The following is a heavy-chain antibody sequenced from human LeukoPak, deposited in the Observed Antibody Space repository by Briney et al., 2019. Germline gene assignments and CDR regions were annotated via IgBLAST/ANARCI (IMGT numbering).Heavy chain of an antibody. D-gene: IGHD5-18*01. CDR1: GGSFSGYY. V-gene: IGHV4-34*01. CDR2: INHSGST. J-gene: IGHJ4*02. Sequence: PSETLSLTCAVYGGSFSGYYWSWIRHPPGKGLEWIGEINHSGSTNYNPSLKSRVTISVDTSKNQFSLKLSSVTAADTAVYYCARGNPQGLWSIDFDYWGQGTLVTVSS. CDR3: ARGNPQGLWSIDFDY.